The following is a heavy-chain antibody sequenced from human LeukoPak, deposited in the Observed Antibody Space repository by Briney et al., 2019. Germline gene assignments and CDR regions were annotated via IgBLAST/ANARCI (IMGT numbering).Heavy chain of an antibody. CDR2: IYKGGTT. V-gene: IGHV3-66*01. D-gene: IGHD4-17*01. CDR3: ARDSLSYGDYVAFDY. Sequence: SWGSLRLSCAASGFTVSDNYMNWVRQPPGKGLEWVSVIYKGGTTYYEGSVKGRFTISRDDSKNTLFLQMNSLIADDTAVYYCARDSLSYGDYVAFDYWGQGTLVTVSS. CDR1: GFTVSDNY. J-gene: IGHJ4*02.